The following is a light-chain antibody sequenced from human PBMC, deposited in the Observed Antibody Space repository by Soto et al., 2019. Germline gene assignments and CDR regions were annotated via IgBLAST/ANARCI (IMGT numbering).Light chain of an antibody. CDR1: QTISNW. CDR2: QAS. J-gene: IGKJ1*01. V-gene: IGKV1-5*03. CDR3: QQYNDFPWT. Sequence: DIQMTQSPSTLSASVGDRVTITCRASQTISNWLAWYQQKPGKAPNLLIYQASSLESGVPSRFGGSGSGTEFTLTISSLQPDDFSTYYCQQYNDFPWTFDQGTTV.